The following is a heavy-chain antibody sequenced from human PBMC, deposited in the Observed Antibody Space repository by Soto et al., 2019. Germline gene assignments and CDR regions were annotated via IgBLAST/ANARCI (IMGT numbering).Heavy chain of an antibody. D-gene: IGHD2-15*01. CDR2: LSSSGTY. CDR1: GFTFSRYT. Sequence: PGGSLRLSCAASGFTFSRYTMNWVRQAPGKGLQWVSSLSSSGTYYADSVKGRFTISRDNAKNSLYLQMNSLRAEDTAVYYCARDGCSGSNCLNWFDPWGQGTLVTVSS. J-gene: IGHJ5*02. CDR3: ARDGCSGSNCLNWFDP. V-gene: IGHV3-21*01.